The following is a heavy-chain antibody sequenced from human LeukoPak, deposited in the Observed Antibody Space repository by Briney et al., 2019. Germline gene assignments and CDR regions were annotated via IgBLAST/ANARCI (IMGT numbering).Heavy chain of an antibody. CDR1: GFTFSSYA. V-gene: IGHV3-23*01. CDR3: AKEKSDFWIPDS. Sequence: PGGSLRLSCAASGFTFSSYAMSWVRQAPGKGLEWVSAISPSGGSRYYADSVKGRFAISRDNSKNTLYLQMNSLRAEDTAVYYCAKEKSDFWIPDSWGQGTLVTVSS. CDR2: ISPSGGSR. J-gene: IGHJ4*02. D-gene: IGHD3-3*01.